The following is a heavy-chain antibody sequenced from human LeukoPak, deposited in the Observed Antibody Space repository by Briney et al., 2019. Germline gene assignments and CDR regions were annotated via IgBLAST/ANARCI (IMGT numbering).Heavy chain of an antibody. V-gene: IGHV4-34*01. CDR2: INHSGST. J-gene: IGHJ4*02. Sequence: PSETLSLTCAVYGGSFSGYYWSWIRQPPGKGLEWIGEINHSGSTNYNPSLKSRVTISVDTSKNQFSLKLSSVTAADTAVYYCARKKGVVPAAIALRTYCFDYWGQGTLVTVSS. CDR3: ARKKGVVPAAIALRTYCFDY. CDR1: GGSFSGYY. D-gene: IGHD2-2*02.